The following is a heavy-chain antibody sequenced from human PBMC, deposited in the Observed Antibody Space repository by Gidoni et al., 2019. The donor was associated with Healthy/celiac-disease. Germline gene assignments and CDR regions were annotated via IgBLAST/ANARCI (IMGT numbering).Heavy chain of an antibody. Sequence: QVQLVESGGGVVPPGRSLRLSCAASGFPFSSYGMHWVRQAPGKGLEWVAVISYDGSNKYYADSVKGRFTISRDNSKNTLYLQMNSLRAEDTAVYYCAKDFNYGDYYFDYWGQGTLVTVSS. CDR2: ISYDGSNK. V-gene: IGHV3-30*18. D-gene: IGHD4-17*01. J-gene: IGHJ4*02. CDR1: GFPFSSYG. CDR3: AKDFNYGDYYFDY.